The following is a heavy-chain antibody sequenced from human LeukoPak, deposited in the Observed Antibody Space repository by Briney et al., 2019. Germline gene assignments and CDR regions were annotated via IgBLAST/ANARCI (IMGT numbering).Heavy chain of an antibody. D-gene: IGHD5-24*01. CDR3: ARHLEEYFDY. Sequence: GESLKISCQGSGYSFTSYWIGWVRRLPGKGLEWMGIICPGDSDTRYSPSCQGEVTISAGTSITTAYRQWSSLKTSDTAMYYFARHLEEYFDYWGQGTLVTVSS. V-gene: IGHV5-51*01. CDR2: ICPGDSDT. CDR1: GYSFTSYW. J-gene: IGHJ4*02.